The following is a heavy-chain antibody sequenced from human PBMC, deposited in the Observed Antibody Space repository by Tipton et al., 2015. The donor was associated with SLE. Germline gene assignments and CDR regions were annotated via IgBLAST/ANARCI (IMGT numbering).Heavy chain of an antibody. V-gene: IGHV4-61*02. CDR1: GDSITSGYYY. CDR2: FYTRGST. CDR3: SRHAVGSATRGNWLYFDY. D-gene: IGHD3-10*01. Sequence: TLSLTCTVSGDSITSGYYYWTWIRQPAGEGLEWIGRFYTRGSTNYNPALKSRITISVDTSKNQFSLRLNSVTAADTAVYYCSRHAVGSATRGNWLYFDYWGRGTLVTVSS. J-gene: IGHJ4*02.